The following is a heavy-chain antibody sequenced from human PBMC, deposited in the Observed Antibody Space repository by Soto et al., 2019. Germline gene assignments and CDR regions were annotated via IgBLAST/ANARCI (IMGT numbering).Heavy chain of an antibody. J-gene: IGHJ6*02. CDR2: ISKDGSLE. CDR3: AKEGFDDMDV. V-gene: IGHV3-30*18. Sequence: QVQLVESGGGVVQPGRSMRLSCAASGLTFSTYGMHWVRQAPGKGLEWVAVISKDGSLEWYADSVKGRFTISRDNSKNTLYLQMNSLRAEDTAVYYCAKEGFDDMDVWGQGTTVTVSS. CDR1: GLTFSTYG.